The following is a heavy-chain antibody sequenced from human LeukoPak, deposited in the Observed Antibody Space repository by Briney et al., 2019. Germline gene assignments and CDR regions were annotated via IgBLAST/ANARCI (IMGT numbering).Heavy chain of an antibody. CDR3: ARVGGTWADIVVVSAAIGYMDV. CDR2: IIPIFGTA. CDR1: GGTFSSYA. J-gene: IGHJ6*03. D-gene: IGHD2-2*01. Sequence: GASVKVSCKASGGTFSSYAISWVRQAPGQGLEWMGGIIPIFGTANYAQKFQGRVTITADESTSTAYMELSSLRSEDTAVYYCARVGGTWADIVVVSAAIGYMDVWGKGTTVTVSS. V-gene: IGHV1-69*13.